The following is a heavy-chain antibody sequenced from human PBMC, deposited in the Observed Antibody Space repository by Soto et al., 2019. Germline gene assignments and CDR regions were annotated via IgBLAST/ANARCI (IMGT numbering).Heavy chain of an antibody. CDR1: GFSSCSSV. Sequence: GSLRLSWAASGFSSCSSVMHWVRQAPGKGLEWLTVISSDESRKLYADSVKGRFTVSRDNSKGTLYLQMNSLRTDDTAVYYCGSDYTENWCVDYWGQGVLVTVSS. V-gene: IGHV3-30*03. CDR3: GSDYTENWCVDY. J-gene: IGHJ4*02. CDR2: ISSDESRK. D-gene: IGHD2-8*02.